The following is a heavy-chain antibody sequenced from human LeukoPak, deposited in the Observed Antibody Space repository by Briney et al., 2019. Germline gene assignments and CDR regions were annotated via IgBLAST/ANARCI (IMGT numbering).Heavy chain of an antibody. CDR3: AKGYNYDSSGLTYFDY. CDR2: ISGGGGSR. Sequence: GGSLRLSCAASGFTFSNYAMTWVRQAPGKGLEWVSTISGGGGSRYYADSVKGRFTITRDNSKNTLYLQMNSLRAEDTAVYYCAKGYNYDSSGLTYFDYWGQGTLVTVSS. CDR1: GFTFSNYA. V-gene: IGHV3-23*01. J-gene: IGHJ4*02. D-gene: IGHD3-22*01.